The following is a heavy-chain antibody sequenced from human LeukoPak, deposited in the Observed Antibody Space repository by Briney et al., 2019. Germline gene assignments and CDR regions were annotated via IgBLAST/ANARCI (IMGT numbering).Heavy chain of an antibody. CDR3: AKGNYDILTGYYFPPYYYYYYMDV. D-gene: IGHD3-9*01. V-gene: IGHV3-23*01. CDR1: GFTFSSYG. J-gene: IGHJ6*03. CDR2: ISGSGGST. Sequence: GGSLRLSCAASGFTFSSYGMSWVRQAPGKGLEWVSAISGSGGSTYYADSVKGRFTIPRDNSKNTLYLQMNSLRAEDTAVYYCAKGNYDILTGYYFPPYYYYYYMDVWGKGTTVTISS.